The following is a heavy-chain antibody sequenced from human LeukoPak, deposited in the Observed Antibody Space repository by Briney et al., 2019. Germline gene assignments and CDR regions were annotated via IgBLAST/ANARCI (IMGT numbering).Heavy chain of an antibody. CDR1: GFIFSSYG. D-gene: IGHD3-22*01. Sequence: PAGSLRLSCAASGFIFSSYGMHWVRQAPGKGLEWVAFIRYDGSNKYHADSVKGRFTISRDNSKNTLYLQMNSLRAEDTAVYYCAKTMSPYYYDSSGFWGQGTLVTVSS. V-gene: IGHV3-30*02. J-gene: IGHJ4*02. CDR2: IRYDGSNK. CDR3: AKTMSPYYYDSSGF.